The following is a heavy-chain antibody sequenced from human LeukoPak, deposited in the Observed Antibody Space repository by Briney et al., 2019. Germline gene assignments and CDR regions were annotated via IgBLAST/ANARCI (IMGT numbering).Heavy chain of an antibody. CDR3: AKAPYSSGWSQFDY. CDR2: ISWDGGST. V-gene: IGHV3-43D*03. D-gene: IGHD6-19*01. J-gene: IGHJ4*02. CDR1: GFTFDDYA. Sequence: HPGGSLRLSCAASGFTFDDYAMHWVRQAPGKGLEWVSLISWDGGSTYYADSVKGRFTISRDNSKNSLYLQMNSLRAEDTALYYCAKAPYSSGWSQFDYWGQGTLVTVSS.